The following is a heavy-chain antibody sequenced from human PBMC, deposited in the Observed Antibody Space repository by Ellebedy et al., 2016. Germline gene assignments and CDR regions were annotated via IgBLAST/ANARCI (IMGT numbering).Heavy chain of an antibody. J-gene: IGHJ5*02. CDR1: GFTFSSYS. Sequence: GGSLRLXCAASGFTFSSYSMNWVRQAPGKGLEWVSSISSSSSYIYYADSVKGRFTISRDNAKNSLYLQMNSLRAEDTAVYYCARVESTVSLNWFDPWGQGTLVTVSS. CDR3: ARVESTVSLNWFDP. D-gene: IGHD3-3*01. CDR2: ISSSSSYI. V-gene: IGHV3-21*01.